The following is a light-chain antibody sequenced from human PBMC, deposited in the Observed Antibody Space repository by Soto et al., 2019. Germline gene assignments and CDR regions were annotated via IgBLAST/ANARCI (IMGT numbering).Light chain of an antibody. CDR3: QQYENWPQLT. CDR2: GAS. Sequence: EIVMTQSPATLSVSPGERATLSCRASQSVSSDLAWYHQKPGQAPRLLIYGASTRATGIPARFSGSGSGTEFTLTINSLQSEDFAVYYCQQYENWPQLTFGGGTKVDIK. J-gene: IGKJ4*01. V-gene: IGKV3-15*01. CDR1: QSVSSD.